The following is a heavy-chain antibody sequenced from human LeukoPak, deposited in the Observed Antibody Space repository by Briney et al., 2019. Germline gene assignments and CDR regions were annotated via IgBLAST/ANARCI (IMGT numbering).Heavy chain of an antibody. D-gene: IGHD3-10*01. J-gene: IGHJ4*02. CDR2: ISGSGGST. V-gene: IGHV3-23*01. CDR1: GFTFSSYA. Sequence: GASLRLSCAASGFTFSSYAMSGVRQASGEGLEWVSAISGSGGSTYYTDPVKGRFTISRDNSKNTLYLQMNSLRAEDTAVYYCANTPSTLGFGELLAYFDYWGQGTLVTVSS. CDR3: ANTPSTLGFGELLAYFDY.